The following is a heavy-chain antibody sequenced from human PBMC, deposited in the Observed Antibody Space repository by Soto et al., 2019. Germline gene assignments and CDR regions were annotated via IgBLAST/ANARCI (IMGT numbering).Heavy chain of an antibody. D-gene: IGHD2-15*01. J-gene: IGHJ4*02. CDR2: ISAYNGNT. CDR1: GYTFTSYG. CDR3: ARVGAGCSGGSCYGKSFDY. Sequence: QVQLVQSGAEVKKHGASVKVSCKASGYTFTSYGISWVRQAPGQGLEWMGWISAYNGNTNYAQKLQGRVTMTTDTSTSTAYMELRSLRSDDTAVYYCARVGAGCSGGSCYGKSFDYWGQGTLVTVSS. V-gene: IGHV1-18*01.